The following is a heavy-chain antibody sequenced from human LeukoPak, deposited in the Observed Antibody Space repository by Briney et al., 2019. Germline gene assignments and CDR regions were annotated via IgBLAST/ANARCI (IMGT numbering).Heavy chain of an antibody. CDR1: GFTFSIYT. CDR3: ARDNVWAESWYFDL. J-gene: IGHJ2*01. Sequence: RPGGSLRLSCAASGFTFSIYTMNWVRQAPGKGLEWVSYISGSSSTIFYADSVRGRFTISRDNAKNSLYLQMNSLRDEDTAVYSCARDNVWAESWYFDLWGRGTLVTVSS. D-gene: IGHD1-26*01. CDR2: ISGSSSTI. V-gene: IGHV3-48*02.